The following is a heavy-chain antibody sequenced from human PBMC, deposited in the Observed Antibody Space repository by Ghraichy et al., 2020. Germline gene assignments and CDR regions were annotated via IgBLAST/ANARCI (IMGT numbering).Heavy chain of an antibody. J-gene: IGHJ4*02. CDR3: AKPNALTKTYYFDF. CDR1: GFTFSDYA. CDR2: ISGSGGST. V-gene: IGHV3-23*01. Sequence: GGSLRLSCEASGFTFSDYAMSWVRQALGKGLEWVSHISGSGGSTYYADSVKGRFIISRDNSKDTLYLHMTSLRVEDTALYYCAKPNALTKTYYFDFWGQGTLLTVSS. D-gene: IGHD2-8*01.